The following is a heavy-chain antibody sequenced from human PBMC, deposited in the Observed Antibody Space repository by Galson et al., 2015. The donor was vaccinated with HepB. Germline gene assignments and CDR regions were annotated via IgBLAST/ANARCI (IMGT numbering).Heavy chain of an antibody. J-gene: IGHJ4*02. Sequence: SCKASGYTFTSYAMHWVRQAPGQRLEWMGWINAGNGNTKYSQKFQGRVTITRDTSASTAYMELSSLRSEDTAVYYCARAGEEIYDFWSGYYPYFDYWGQGTLVTVSS. D-gene: IGHD3-3*01. CDR1: GYTFTSYA. V-gene: IGHV1-3*01. CDR2: INAGNGNT. CDR3: ARAGEEIYDFWSGYYPYFDY.